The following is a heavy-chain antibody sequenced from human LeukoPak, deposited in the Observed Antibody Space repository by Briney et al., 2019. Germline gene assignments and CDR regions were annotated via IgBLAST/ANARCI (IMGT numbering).Heavy chain of an antibody. Sequence: PSETLSLTCTASGGSITSYYWSCIRQPAGKGLEWIGRIHTSGSTNYNPSLKSRVTMSVDTSKNQFSLKLSSVTAADTAIYYCAREFSGTSIAARVFDSWGQGTLVTVSS. CDR2: IHTSGST. CDR3: AREFSGTSIAARVFDS. J-gene: IGHJ4*02. CDR1: GGSITSYY. V-gene: IGHV4-4*07. D-gene: IGHD6-6*01.